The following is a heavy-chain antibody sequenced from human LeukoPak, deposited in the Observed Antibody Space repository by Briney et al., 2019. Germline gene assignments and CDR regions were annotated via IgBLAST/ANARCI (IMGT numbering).Heavy chain of an antibody. V-gene: IGHV1-8*01. D-gene: IGHD1-26*01. CDR2: MNPNSGNT. CDR3: AGGRNRGIYLWC. J-gene: IGHJ4*01. Sequence: VSSVNVSCQCSVYTFTSYDINWLGQATAQGRDWMGWMNPNSGNTDYAQKFQGRVTMTRNSSISTAYIELSSLRCEDTAVYYCAGGRNRGIYLWCWGQRTLVTVSS. CDR1: VYTFTSYD.